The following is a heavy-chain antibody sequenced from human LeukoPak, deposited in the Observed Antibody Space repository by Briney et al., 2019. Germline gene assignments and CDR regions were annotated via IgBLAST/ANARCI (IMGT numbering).Heavy chain of an antibody. Sequence: SVKVSCKASDYTFSSYGISWVRQAPGQGLEWMGRIIPILGIANYAQKFQGRVTITADKSTSTAYMELSSLRSEDTAVYYCAADDSSGYNWFDPWGQGTLVTVSS. J-gene: IGHJ5*02. V-gene: IGHV1-69*04. CDR2: IIPILGIA. CDR1: DYTFSSYG. CDR3: AADDSSGYNWFDP. D-gene: IGHD3-22*01.